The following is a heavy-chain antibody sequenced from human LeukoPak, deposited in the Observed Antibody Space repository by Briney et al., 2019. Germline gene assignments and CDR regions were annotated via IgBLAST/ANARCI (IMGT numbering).Heavy chain of an antibody. CDR2: ISYDGSNK. D-gene: IGHD6-6*01. V-gene: IGHV3-30*01. Sequence: PGRSLRLSCAASGFTFSSYAMHWVRQAPGKGLEWVAVISYDGSNKYYADSVKGRFTISRDNSKNTLYLQMNSLRAEDTAVYYCARSFGYSSSYLPSYYWGQGTLVTVSS. CDR1: GFTFSSYA. CDR3: ARSFGYSSSYLPSYY. J-gene: IGHJ4*02.